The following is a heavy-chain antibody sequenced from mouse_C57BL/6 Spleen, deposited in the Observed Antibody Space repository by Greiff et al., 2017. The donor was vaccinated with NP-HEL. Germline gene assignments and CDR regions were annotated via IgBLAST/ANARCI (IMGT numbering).Heavy chain of an antibody. CDR2: IDPSDSYT. CDR1: GYTFTSYW. J-gene: IGHJ3*01. D-gene: IGHD3-3*01. V-gene: IGHV1-50*01. Sequence: VQLQQPGAELVKPGASVKLSCKASGYTFTSYWMQWVKQRPGQGLEWIGEIDPSDSYTNYNQKFKGKATLTVDTSSSTAYMQLSSLTSEDSAVYYCARDRDRFAYWGQGTLVTVSA. CDR3: ARDRDRFAY.